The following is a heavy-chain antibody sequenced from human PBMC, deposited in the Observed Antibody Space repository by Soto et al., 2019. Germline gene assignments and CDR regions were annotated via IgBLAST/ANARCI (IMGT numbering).Heavy chain of an antibody. V-gene: IGHV3-33*01. Sequence: QVQLVESGGGVVQPGRSLRLSCAASGFTFSSYGMHWVRQAPGKGLEWVAVIWYDGSNKYYADSVRGRFTISRDNSKNTLYLQMNSLRAEDTAVYYCARDLGEQWLLTVYYGMDVWGQGTTVTVSS. D-gene: IGHD6-19*01. J-gene: IGHJ6*02. CDR3: ARDLGEQWLLTVYYGMDV. CDR1: GFTFSSYG. CDR2: IWYDGSNK.